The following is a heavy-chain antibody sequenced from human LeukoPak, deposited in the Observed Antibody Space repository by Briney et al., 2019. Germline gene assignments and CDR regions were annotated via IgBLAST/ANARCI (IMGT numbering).Heavy chain of an antibody. D-gene: IGHD1-26*01. CDR2: INHSGST. Sequence: SETLSLTCAVYGGSFSGYYWSWIRQPPGKGLEWIGEINHSGSTNYNPSLKSRVTISVDTSKNQFSLKLSSVTAADTAVYYCARDRWEPLRGPMRFDIWGQGTMVTVSS. CDR1: GGSFSGYY. CDR3: ARDRWEPLRGPMRFDI. V-gene: IGHV4-34*01. J-gene: IGHJ3*02.